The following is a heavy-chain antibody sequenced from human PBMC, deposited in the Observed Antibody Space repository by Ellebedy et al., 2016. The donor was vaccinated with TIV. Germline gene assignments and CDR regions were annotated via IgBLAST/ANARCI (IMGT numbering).Heavy chain of an antibody. D-gene: IGHD1-1*01. CDR1: GFTVSSNY. CDR3: ARATLYNRGGN. J-gene: IGHJ4*02. CDR2: IYPDGGA. V-gene: IGHV3-53*01. Sequence: GGSLRLSXAASGFTVSSNYMNWVRQAPGKGLEWVSIIYPDGGAYYAGSVKGRFTISRDSSQNTLSLQMNSLRVEDTAVYYCARATLYNRGGNWGQGTLVTVSA.